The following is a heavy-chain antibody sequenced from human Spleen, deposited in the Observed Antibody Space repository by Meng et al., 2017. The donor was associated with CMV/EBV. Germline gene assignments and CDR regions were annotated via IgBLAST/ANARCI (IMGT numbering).Heavy chain of an antibody. J-gene: IGHJ4*02. CDR3: AILTSSYYFDY. Sequence: GGSLRLSCAASGFTFSSYGMHWVRQAPGKGLEWVAVIWYDGSNKYYADSVKGRFAISRDNSKNTLYLQMSSLRAEDTAVYYCAILTSSYYFDYWGQGTLVTVSS. D-gene: IGHD2-2*01. CDR2: IWYDGSNK. CDR1: GFTFSSYG. V-gene: IGHV3-33*01.